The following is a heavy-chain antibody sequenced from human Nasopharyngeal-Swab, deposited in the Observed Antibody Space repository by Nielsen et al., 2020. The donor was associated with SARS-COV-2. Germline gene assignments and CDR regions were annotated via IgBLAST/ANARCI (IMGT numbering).Heavy chain of an antibody. CDR3: ATDGYSFGYDRGY. J-gene: IGHJ4*02. Sequence: GGSLRLSCVASGFTFRSRSMNWVRQAPGKGLEWVSYINGDSSAKYYVDSVKGRFTISRDNAKSSLFLEMNSLRVEDTALYYCATDGYSFGYDRGYWGQGTLVIVSS. CDR1: GFTFRSRS. CDR2: INGDSSAK. D-gene: IGHD4-11*01. V-gene: IGHV3-48*04.